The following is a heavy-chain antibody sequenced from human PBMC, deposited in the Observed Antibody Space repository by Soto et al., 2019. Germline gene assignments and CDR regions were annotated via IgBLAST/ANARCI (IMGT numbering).Heavy chain of an antibody. CDR1: GFTFSSYA. CDR3: AKDPGALTILRVLPIFHY. V-gene: IGHV3-23*01. J-gene: IGHJ4*02. CDR2: SSGSGGST. D-gene: IGHD3-3*01. Sequence: TGGSLRLSCAASGFTFSSYAMSWVRQAPGKGLEWVSASSGSGGSTYYADSVKGRFTISRDNSKNTLYLQMNSLRAEDTAVYYCAKDPGALTILRVLPIFHYPGQGTLGTGS.